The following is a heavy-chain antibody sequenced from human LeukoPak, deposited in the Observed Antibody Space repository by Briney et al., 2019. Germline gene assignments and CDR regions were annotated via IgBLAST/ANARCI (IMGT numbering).Heavy chain of an antibody. CDR3: AKAATYFYGSVTYDWFES. CDR2: IESNGLT. Sequence: PGGSLRLSCAASGFTFSSYWMHWVRQAPGKGLMWVSRIESNGLTLYADSVRDRFTISRDNGENTIYLQMDSLRVDDTAIYYCAKAATYFYGSVTYDWFESWGQGTLVTVSS. V-gene: IGHV3-74*01. D-gene: IGHD3-10*01. J-gene: IGHJ5*01. CDR1: GFTFSSYW.